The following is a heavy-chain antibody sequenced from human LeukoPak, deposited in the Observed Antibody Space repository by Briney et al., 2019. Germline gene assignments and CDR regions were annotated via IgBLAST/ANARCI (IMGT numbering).Heavy chain of an antibody. CDR3: AKDGPPTGASPRPWDFNY. J-gene: IGHJ4*02. CDR2: ISGSGGST. Sequence: PGGSLRLSCAASGFTFSSYAMSWVRQAPGKGLEWVSAISGSGGSTYYADSVKGRFTISRDNSKNTLYLQMNSLRPEDTAVYYCAKDGPPTGASPRPWDFNYWGQGTLVTVSS. D-gene: IGHD1-26*01. CDR1: GFTFSSYA. V-gene: IGHV3-23*01.